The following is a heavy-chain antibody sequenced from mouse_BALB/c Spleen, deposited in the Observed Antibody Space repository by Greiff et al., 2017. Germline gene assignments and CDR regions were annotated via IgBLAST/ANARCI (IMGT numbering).Heavy chain of an antibody. V-gene: IGHV6-6*02. CDR2: IRLKSNNYAT. Sequence: EVKLQESGGGLVQPGGSMKLSCVASGFTFSNYWMNWVRQSPEKGLEWVAEIRLKSNNYATHYAESVKGRFTISRDDSKSSVYLQMNNLRAEDTGIYYCTRGGYGNYALNYWGQGTTLTVSS. CDR1: GFTFSNYW. J-gene: IGHJ2*01. D-gene: IGHD2-10*02. CDR3: TRGGYGNYALNY.